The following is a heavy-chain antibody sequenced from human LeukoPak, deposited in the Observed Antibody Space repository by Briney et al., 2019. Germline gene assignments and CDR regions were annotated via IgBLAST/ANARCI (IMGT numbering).Heavy chain of an antibody. D-gene: IGHD1-26*01. CDR1: GFTFSSYS. J-gene: IGHJ3*02. V-gene: IGHV3-30*02. Sequence: GGSLRLSCAASGFTFSSYSMHWVRQAPGKGLEWVAFIRYDGSNKYYADSVKGRFTISRDNSKNTLYLQMNSLRAEDTAVYYCAKIIVGATKADAFDIWGQGTMVTVSS. CDR2: IRYDGSNK. CDR3: AKIIVGATKADAFDI.